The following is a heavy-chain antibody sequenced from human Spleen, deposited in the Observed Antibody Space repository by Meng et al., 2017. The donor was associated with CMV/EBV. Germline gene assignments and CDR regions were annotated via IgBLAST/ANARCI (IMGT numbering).Heavy chain of an antibody. CDR1: GGSFSGYY. J-gene: IGHJ4*02. V-gene: IGHV4-34*01. CDR3: ASTDIVATKVHKPLDY. CDR2: INHSGST. Sequence: QVLRQEWGAGLLKPSETLFLTCAVYGGSFSGYYWSWIRQPPGKGLEWIGEINHSGSTNYNPSLKSRVTISVDTSKNQFSLKLSSVTAADTAVYYCASTDIVATKVHKPLDYWGQGTLVTVSS. D-gene: IGHD5-12*01.